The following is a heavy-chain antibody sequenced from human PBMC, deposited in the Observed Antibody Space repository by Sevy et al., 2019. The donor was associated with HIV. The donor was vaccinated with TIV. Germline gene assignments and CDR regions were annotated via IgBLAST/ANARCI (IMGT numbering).Heavy chain of an antibody. J-gene: IGHJ4*02. V-gene: IGHV1-69*13. D-gene: IGHD3-10*01. CDR3: ARGGYYYGSGSYSAPDY. Sequence: ASVKVSCKASGGPYNSYAITWVRQAPGQGLEWMGGIIPIFGTANYAQKFQGRVTITADDSTSTAYMELSSLRSEDTAIYYCARGGYYYGSGSYSAPDYWGQGTLVTVSS. CDR2: IIPIFGTA. CDR1: GGPYNSYA.